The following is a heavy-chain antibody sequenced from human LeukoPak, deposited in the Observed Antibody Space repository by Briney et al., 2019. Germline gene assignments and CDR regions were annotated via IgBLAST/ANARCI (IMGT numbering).Heavy chain of an antibody. J-gene: IGHJ6*02. D-gene: IGHD2/OR15-2a*01. CDR1: GGTFSSYA. Sequence: SVKVSCKASGGTFSSYAISWVRQAPGQGLEWMGGIIPIFGTANYAQKFQGRVTITADESTSTAYMELRSLRSDDTAVYYCAREGLSYGMDVWGQGTTVTVPS. CDR3: AREGLSYGMDV. CDR2: IIPIFGTA. V-gene: IGHV1-69*13.